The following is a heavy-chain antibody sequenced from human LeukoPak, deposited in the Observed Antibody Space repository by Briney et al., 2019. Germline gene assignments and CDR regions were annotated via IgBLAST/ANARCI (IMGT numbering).Heavy chain of an antibody. J-gene: IGHJ4*02. Sequence: ASVKVSCKASGYTFTSYDINWVRQATGQGLEYMGWLNPNSGDTNYAQKFQGRVTMTRDTSMSTAYMELSGLRFDDTAVYYCARDGEVRQGHCSSTSCPVDYWGQGTLITVSS. CDR1: GYTFTSYD. V-gene: IGHV1-2*02. CDR3: ARDGEVRQGHCSSTSCPVDY. CDR2: LNPNSGDT. D-gene: IGHD2-2*01.